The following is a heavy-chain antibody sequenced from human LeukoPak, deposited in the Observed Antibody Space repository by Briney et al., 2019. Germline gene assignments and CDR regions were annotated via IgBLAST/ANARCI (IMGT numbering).Heavy chain of an antibody. V-gene: IGHV3-7*01. CDR1: GFTFSGHW. J-gene: IGHJ4*02. CDR2: INQGGRDK. CDR3: TRDRSRAEDD. D-gene: IGHD1-14*01. Sequence: GGSLTLSCAASGFTFSGHWMNWVRQAPGQGLECVANINQGGRDKYYVDSVKRRFSISRDNANNLLYLQMNSLRGEDTAVYYCTRDRSRAEDDWGQGTLVTVSS.